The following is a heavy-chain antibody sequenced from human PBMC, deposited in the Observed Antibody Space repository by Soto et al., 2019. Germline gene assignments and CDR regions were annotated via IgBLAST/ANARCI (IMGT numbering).Heavy chain of an antibody. CDR3: AKYTMTYYYYSCMDV. D-gene: IGHD3-3*01. J-gene: IGHJ6*03. Sequence: DVQLVESGGGLVQPGGSLRVSCAGSGFTFSSYAMAWVRQAQGKGLEWVSAIIGSGGNTYSADSMKGRFTISRDNSKNTLHLQMHSLIAQDTAIYYCAKYTMTYYYYSCMDVWGKGTTVTVSS. CDR1: GFTFSSYA. CDR2: IIGSGGNT. V-gene: IGHV3-23*04.